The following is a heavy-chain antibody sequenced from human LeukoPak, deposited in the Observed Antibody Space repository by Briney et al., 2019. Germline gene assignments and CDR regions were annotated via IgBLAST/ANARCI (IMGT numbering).Heavy chain of an antibody. J-gene: IGHJ5*02. Sequence: PSETLSLTCTVSGGSISSSSYYWGWIRQPPGKGLEWIGSIYYSGSTYYNPSLKSRVTISVDTSKNQFSLELSSVTAADTAVYYCARGRGITSLANWFDPWDQGTLVTVSS. V-gene: IGHV4-39*07. CDR3: ARGRGITSLANWFDP. CDR2: IYYSGST. CDR1: GGSISSSSYY. D-gene: IGHD3-10*01.